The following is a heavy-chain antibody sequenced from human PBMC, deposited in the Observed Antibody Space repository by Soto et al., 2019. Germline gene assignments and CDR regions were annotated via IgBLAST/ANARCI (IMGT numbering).Heavy chain of an antibody. CDR2: LSGSGRST. CDR1: GFMFSYSA. D-gene: IGHD4-17*01. J-gene: IGHJ4*02. CDR3: AKSRGVTSYYFDF. V-gene: IGHV3-23*01. Sequence: DVQLLESGGGLVQPGGSLRLSCAASGFMFSYSAMTWVRQAPGKGLEWVSSLSGSGRSTYYTDSVKGRFTISRDNSMNTLFLQLNSLRVEDTALYYCAKSRGVTSYYFDFCGQGTLVTVSS.